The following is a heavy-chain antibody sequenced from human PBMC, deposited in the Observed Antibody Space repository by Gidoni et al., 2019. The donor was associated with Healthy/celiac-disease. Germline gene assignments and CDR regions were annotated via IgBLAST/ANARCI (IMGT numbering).Heavy chain of an antibody. CDR3: AAYCSGGSCYSLGAFDI. D-gene: IGHD2-15*01. Sequence: QVQLAQSGAERKKPGASVKVSRKVSGYTFTSYCISWVRQAPGQGLEWMGWISAYNGNTNYAQKLQGRVTMTTDTSTSTAYMELRSLRSDDTAVYYCAAYCSGGSCYSLGAFDIWGQGTMVTVSS. CDR1: GYTFTSYC. V-gene: IGHV1-18*01. CDR2: ISAYNGNT. J-gene: IGHJ3*02.